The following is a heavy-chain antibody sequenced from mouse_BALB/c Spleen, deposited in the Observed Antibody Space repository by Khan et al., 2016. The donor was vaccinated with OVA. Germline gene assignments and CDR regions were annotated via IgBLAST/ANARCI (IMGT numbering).Heavy chain of an antibody. Sequence: EVELVESGPGLVKPSQSLSLTCTVTGYSIPSDYAWNWIRQFPGNKLEWMGYIRYSGSTSSNPSLKSRISITRDTSKHQFFLQLNSVTTEDTATYYFARSIRANWGQGTTLTVSS. J-gene: IGHJ2*01. CDR3: ARSIRAN. CDR2: IRYSGST. CDR1: GYSIPSDYA. V-gene: IGHV3-2*02. D-gene: IGHD3-3*01.